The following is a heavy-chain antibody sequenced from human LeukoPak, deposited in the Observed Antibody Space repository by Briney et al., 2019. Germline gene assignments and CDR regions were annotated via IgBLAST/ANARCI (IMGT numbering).Heavy chain of an antibody. CDR2: IMHDGSEK. D-gene: IGHD7-27*01. V-gene: IGHV3-7*01. CDR1: GFTFRTYW. CDR3: ARDTLTGGDY. J-gene: IGHJ4*02. Sequence: GGSLRLSCAASGFTFRTYWMSWVRQAPGKGLEWVANIMHDGSEKFYVDSVKGRFTISRDNTKNSVYLQMNSLRAEDTAVYYCARDTLTGGDYWGQGTLVTVSS.